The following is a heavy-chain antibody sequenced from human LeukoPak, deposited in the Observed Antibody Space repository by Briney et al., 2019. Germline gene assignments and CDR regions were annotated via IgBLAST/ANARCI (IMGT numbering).Heavy chain of an antibody. CDR3: ARVAVAGDFDY. CDR1: GFTFSSYA. J-gene: IGHJ4*02. D-gene: IGHD6-19*01. V-gene: IGHV3-21*01. CDR2: ISSSSSYI. Sequence: GGSLRLSCAASGFTFSSYAMSWVRQAPGKGLEWVSSISSSSSYIYYADSVKGRFTISRDNAKNSLYLQMNSLRAEDTAVYYCARVAVAGDFDYWGQGTLVTVSS.